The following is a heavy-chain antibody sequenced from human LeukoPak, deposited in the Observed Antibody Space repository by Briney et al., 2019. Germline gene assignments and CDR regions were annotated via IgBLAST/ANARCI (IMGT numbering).Heavy chain of an antibody. V-gene: IGHV4-59*01. CDR2: IYYSGST. J-gene: IGHJ4*02. CDR3: ARAHPYNYDFWSGYQLQYYFDY. Sequence: SETLSLTCTVSGGSISSYYWSWIRQPPGKGLEWIGYIYYSGSTNYNPSLKSRVTISVDTSKNQFSLKLSSVTAADTAVYYCARAHPYNYDFWSGYQLQYYFDYWGQGTLVTVSS. CDR1: GGSISSYY. D-gene: IGHD3-3*01.